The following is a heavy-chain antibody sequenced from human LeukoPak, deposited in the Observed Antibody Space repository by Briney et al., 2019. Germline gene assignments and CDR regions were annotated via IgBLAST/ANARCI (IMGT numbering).Heavy chain of an antibody. J-gene: IGHJ4*02. CDR3: ARAAPTRTLIGSGADY. CDR2: ITSSGRYI. CDR1: GFTFSSYS. D-gene: IGHD3-22*01. V-gene: IGHV3-21*01. Sequence: GGSLRLSCAASGFTFSSYSLNWVRQAPGKGLEWVSSITSSGRYIYYADSVKGRFAISRDNSENSLYLQMNSLRAEDTAVYYCARAAPTRTLIGSGADYWGQGIQVTVSS.